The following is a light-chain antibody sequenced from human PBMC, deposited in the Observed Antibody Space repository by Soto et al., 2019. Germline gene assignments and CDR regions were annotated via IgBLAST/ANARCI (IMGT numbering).Light chain of an antibody. Sequence: QSALTQPPSASGSPGQSVTISRTGTSSDVGGYNYVSWYQQHPGKAPKLMIYEVSKRPSGVPDRFSGSKSGNTASLTVSGLQAEDEADYYCSSYAGSKFGGGTKLTVL. J-gene: IGLJ2*01. V-gene: IGLV2-8*01. CDR1: SSDVGGYNY. CDR3: SSYAGSK. CDR2: EVS.